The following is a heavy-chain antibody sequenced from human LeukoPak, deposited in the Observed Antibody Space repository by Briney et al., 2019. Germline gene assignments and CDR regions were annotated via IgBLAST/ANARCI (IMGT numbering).Heavy chain of an antibody. D-gene: IGHD6-13*01. CDR1: GFTFSNFA. V-gene: IGHV3-30*04. Sequence: PGGSLRLSCAASGFTFSNFAMHWVRQAPGKGLEWVSVISYDGSYKYYADSVKGRFTISRDNSKNTLYLQMNSLRAEDTAVYYCARDRRLSSSPSASLDYWGQGTLVTVSS. CDR2: ISYDGSYK. J-gene: IGHJ4*02. CDR3: ARDRRLSSSPSASLDY.